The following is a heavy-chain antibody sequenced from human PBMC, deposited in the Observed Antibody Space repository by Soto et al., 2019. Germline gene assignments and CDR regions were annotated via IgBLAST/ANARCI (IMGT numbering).Heavy chain of an antibody. V-gene: IGHV3-7*04. D-gene: IGHD3-10*01. CDR2: MNECGSER. J-gene: IGHJ4*02. CDR1: GFIFSSYW. Sequence: EVQLVESGGGLVQPGGSLRLSCSASGFIFSSYWMSWLRQAPGKGLEWVASMNECGSERYYVDSVKGRVTISRDNAKNSLYLQMNSLRAEDTAVYYCARATGADKEDYWGQGTLGTVSA. CDR3: ARATGADKEDY.